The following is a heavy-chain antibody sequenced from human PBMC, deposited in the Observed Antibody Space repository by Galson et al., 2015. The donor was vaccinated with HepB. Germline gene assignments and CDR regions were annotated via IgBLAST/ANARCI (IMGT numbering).Heavy chain of an antibody. CDR2: ISYDGSNK. D-gene: IGHD3-10*01. Sequence: SLRLSCAASGFTFSSYAMHWVRQAPGKGLEWVAVISYDGSNKYYADSVKGRFTISRDNSKNTLYLQMNSLRAEDTAVYYCARDTGYYGSVLVAFDIWGQGTMVTVSS. CDR3: ARDTGYYGSVLVAFDI. J-gene: IGHJ3*02. CDR1: GFTFSSYA. V-gene: IGHV3-30-3*01.